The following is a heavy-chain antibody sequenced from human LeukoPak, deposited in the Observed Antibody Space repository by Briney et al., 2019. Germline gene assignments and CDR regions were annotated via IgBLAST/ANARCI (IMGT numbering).Heavy chain of an antibody. V-gene: IGHV1-18*01. Sequence: ASVKVSCKASGYTFTSYGISWVRQAPGQGLEWMGWISAYNGNTNYAQKLQGRVTMTTDTSTSTAYMELRSLRSDDTAVYYCARGVVRGVIITYYYYYYMDVWGKGTTVTISS. CDR1: GYTFTSYG. J-gene: IGHJ6*03. CDR3: ARGVVRGVIITYYYYYYMDV. D-gene: IGHD3-10*01. CDR2: ISAYNGNT.